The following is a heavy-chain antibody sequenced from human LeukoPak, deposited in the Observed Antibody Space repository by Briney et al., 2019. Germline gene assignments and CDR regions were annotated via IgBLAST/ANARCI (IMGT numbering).Heavy chain of an antibody. CDR3: ARDLREDIVAAPGY. Sequence: SVKLSCTASGDTFSIYAISWVRRAPGQGLEWMGGIIPIFGTANYAQKFQGRVTITADESTSTAYMELSSLRSEDTAVYYCARDLREDIVAAPGYWGQGTLVTVSS. CDR1: GDTFSIYA. V-gene: IGHV1-69*13. J-gene: IGHJ4*02. CDR2: IIPIFGTA. D-gene: IGHD5-12*01.